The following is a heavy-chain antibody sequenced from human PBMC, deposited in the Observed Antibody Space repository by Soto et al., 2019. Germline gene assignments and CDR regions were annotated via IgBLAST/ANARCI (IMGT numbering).Heavy chain of an antibody. CDR2: INPNSGGT. CDR3: AREDCSGGSSYSVPRSEKYYYYYYGMDV. Sequence: ASVKVSCKASGYTFTGYYMHWVRQAPGQGLEWMGWINPNSGGTNYAQKFQGRVTMTRDTSISTAYMELSRLRSDDTAVYYCAREDCSGGSSYSVPRSEKYYYYYYGMDVWGQGTTVTVSS. CDR1: GYTFTGYY. J-gene: IGHJ6*02. V-gene: IGHV1-2*02. D-gene: IGHD2-15*01.